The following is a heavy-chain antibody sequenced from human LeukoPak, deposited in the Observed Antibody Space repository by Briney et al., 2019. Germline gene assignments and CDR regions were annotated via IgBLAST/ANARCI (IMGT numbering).Heavy chain of an antibody. J-gene: IGHJ5*02. CDR3: ARGYYDSSGLQGFDP. CDR2: INHSGST. D-gene: IGHD3-22*01. Sequence: SETLSLTCTVSGGSISYYYWSWIRQPPGKGLEWIGEINHSGSTNYNPSLKSRVTISVDTSKNQFSLKLSSVTAADTAVYYCARGYYDSSGLQGFDPWGQGTLVTVSS. V-gene: IGHV4-34*01. CDR1: GGSISYYY.